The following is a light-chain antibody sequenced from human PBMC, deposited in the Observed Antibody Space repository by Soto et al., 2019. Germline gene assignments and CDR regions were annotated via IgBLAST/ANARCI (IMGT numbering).Light chain of an antibody. CDR1: QDISNY. V-gene: IGKV1-33*01. J-gene: IGKJ3*01. CDR2: DAS. Sequence: DIQMTQSPSSLSASVGDRVTITCQASQDISNYLNWYQQKPGKATKLLIYDASNLETGVPSSFSGSGSGTDFTFTISSLQPEDIETYYCQQYDNPPFTFGPGTKVDI. CDR3: QQYDNPPFT.